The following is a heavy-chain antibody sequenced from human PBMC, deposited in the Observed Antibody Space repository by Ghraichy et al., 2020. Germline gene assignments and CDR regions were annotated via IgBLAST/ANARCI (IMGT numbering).Heavy chain of an antibody. D-gene: IGHD1-1*01. CDR2: IYYDGTT. J-gene: IGHJ4*02. CDR3: AKLSGTSALGY. CDR1: GGSLSSYY. V-gene: IGHV4-59*01. Sequence: SETLSLTCTVSGGSLSSYYWSWIRQPPGKGLEWIGYIYYDGTTNYNPSLKSRVTISVDTSKNQFSLKLSSVTAADTALYYCAKLSGTSALGYWGQGTLVSVSS.